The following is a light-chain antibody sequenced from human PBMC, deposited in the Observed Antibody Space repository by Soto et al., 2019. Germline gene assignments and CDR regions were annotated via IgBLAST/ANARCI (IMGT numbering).Light chain of an antibody. J-gene: IGKJ4*01. CDR3: QHYDNWPLT. CDR2: GAS. V-gene: IGKV3-15*01. Sequence: EIVMTQSPATLSVSPGERATLSCRASQSISSKLAWYQQKPGQAPRLLIYGASTRATDIPATFSGSGSGTEFTLTISSLQSEDFALYYCQHYDNWPLTFGGGTKV. CDR1: QSISSK.